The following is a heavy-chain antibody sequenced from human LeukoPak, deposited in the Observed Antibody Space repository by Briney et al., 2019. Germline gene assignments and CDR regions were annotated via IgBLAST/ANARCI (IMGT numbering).Heavy chain of an antibody. J-gene: IGHJ4*02. Sequence: GGSLRLSCAASGFTFSTYEMNWVRQAPGKGQEWVSYTSSGSTIYYADSVKGRFTISRDNAKNSLYLQMNSLRAEDTAVYYCARVDYGSGSYYKSFDYWGQGTLVTVSS. D-gene: IGHD3-10*01. CDR2: TSSGSTI. V-gene: IGHV3-48*03. CDR3: ARVDYGSGSYYKSFDY. CDR1: GFTFSTYE.